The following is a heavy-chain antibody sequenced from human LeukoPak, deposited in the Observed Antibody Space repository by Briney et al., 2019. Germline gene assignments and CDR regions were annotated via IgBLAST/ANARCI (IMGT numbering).Heavy chain of an antibody. CDR3: ATGGGEFRFDY. CDR2: INHSGST. V-gene: IGHV4-34*01. J-gene: IGHJ4*02. Sequence: SETLSLTCTVSGGSISSYYWTWIRQPPGKGLEWIGEINHSGSTNYNPSLKSRVTMSVDTSKNQFSLKLSSLTAADTAMYYCATGGGEFRFDYWGQGTLVTVSS. CDR1: GGSISSYY. D-gene: IGHD3-10*01.